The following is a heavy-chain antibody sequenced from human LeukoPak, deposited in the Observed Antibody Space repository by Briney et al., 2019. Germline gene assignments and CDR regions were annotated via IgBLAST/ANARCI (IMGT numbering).Heavy chain of an antibody. Sequence: GASVKVSCEASGYTFITYGIGWVRQAPGQGLEWMGWISGYNGNTNYAQKLQGRVTMTTDTSTSTAYMELRSLRSDDTAVYYCARGQFDYGDYWVDYWGQGTLVTVSS. D-gene: IGHD4-17*01. J-gene: IGHJ4*02. V-gene: IGHV1-18*01. CDR2: ISGYNGNT. CDR3: ARGQFDYGDYWVDY. CDR1: GYTFITYG.